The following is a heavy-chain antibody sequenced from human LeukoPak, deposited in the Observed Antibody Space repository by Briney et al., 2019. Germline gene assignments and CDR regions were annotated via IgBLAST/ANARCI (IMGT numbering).Heavy chain of an antibody. V-gene: IGHV1-69*04. D-gene: IGHD5-18*01. CDR1: GYTFTGYY. CDR2: IIPILGIA. J-gene: IGHJ4*02. Sequence: SVKVSCKASGYTFTGYYMHWVRQAPGQGLEWMGRIIPILGIANYAQKFQGRVTITADKSTSTAYMELSSLRSEDTAVYYCARDSPDTAMVTSDYWGQGTLVTVSS. CDR3: ARDSPDTAMVTSDY.